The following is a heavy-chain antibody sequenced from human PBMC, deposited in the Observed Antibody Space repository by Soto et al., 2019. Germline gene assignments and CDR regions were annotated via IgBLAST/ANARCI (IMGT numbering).Heavy chain of an antibody. CDR1: GGSISRYY. CDR2: IYYSGIT. V-gene: IGHV4-59*01. CDR3: ARYKSNYYYGMDV. D-gene: IGHD1-20*01. J-gene: IGHJ6*02. Sequence: SEALSVTCTVSGGSISRYYWSWIRQPPGKGLEWIGYIYYSGITNYNPSLKSRVTISVDTSKNQFSLKLSSVTAADTAVYYCARYKSNYYYGMDVWGQGTTVT.